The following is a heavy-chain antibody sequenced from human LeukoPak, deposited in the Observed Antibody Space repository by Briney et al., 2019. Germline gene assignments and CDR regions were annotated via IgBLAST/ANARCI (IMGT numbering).Heavy chain of an antibody. J-gene: IGHJ4*02. V-gene: IGHV3-21*01. D-gene: IGHD5-18*01. CDR3: ARAAWIQLWLRWWYFDY. CDR2: ISSSSSYI. CDR1: GFTFSSYT. Sequence: GGSLRLSCAASGFTFSSYTMNWVRQAPGKGLEWVSSISSSSSYIYYADSVKGRFTISRDNAKNSLYLQMNSLRAKDTAVYYCARAAWIQLWLRWWYFDYWGQGNLVIVSS.